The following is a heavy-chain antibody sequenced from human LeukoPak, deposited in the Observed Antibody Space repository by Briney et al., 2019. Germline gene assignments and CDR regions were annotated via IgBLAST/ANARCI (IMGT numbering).Heavy chain of an antibody. Sequence: PGGSLILSCAASGFTFSSYSMNWVRQAPGKGLEWVSSISSSSSYIYYADSVKGRFTISRDNAKNSLYLQMNSLRAEDTAVYYCARSIADDAFDIWGQGTMVTVSS. CDR1: GFTFSSYS. CDR2: ISSSSSYI. CDR3: ARSIADDAFDI. V-gene: IGHV3-21*01. J-gene: IGHJ3*02. D-gene: IGHD6-6*01.